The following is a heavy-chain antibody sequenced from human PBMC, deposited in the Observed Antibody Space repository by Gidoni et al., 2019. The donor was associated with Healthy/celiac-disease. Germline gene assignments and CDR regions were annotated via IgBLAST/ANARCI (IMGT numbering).Heavy chain of an antibody. CDR1: GFSLSTSGVG. Sequence: QITLKESGPTLVKPTQTLTLTCTFSGFSLSTSGVGVGWIRQPPGKALEWLALIYWDDDKRYSPSLKSRLTITKDTSNNQVVLTMTNMDPVDTATYYCAHTRIDYDILTGYYWWFDPWGQGTLVTVSS. V-gene: IGHV2-5*02. CDR2: IYWDDDK. J-gene: IGHJ5*02. CDR3: AHTRIDYDILTGYYWWFDP. D-gene: IGHD3-9*01.